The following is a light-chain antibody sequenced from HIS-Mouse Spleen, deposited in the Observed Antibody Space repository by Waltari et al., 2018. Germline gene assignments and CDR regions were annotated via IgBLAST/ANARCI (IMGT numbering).Light chain of an antibody. J-gene: IGLJ2*01. CDR3: YSTDSSGNHRV. V-gene: IGLV3-10*01. CDR2: EDR. CDR1: ALPKKY. Sequence: SYELTQPPSVSVSPGQTARITCSGDALPKKYAYWYQQKSGQAPVLVVYEDRQRPSGIPEMFSGSSSGTMATLTISGAQVEDEADYYCYSTDSSGNHRVFGGGTKLTVL.